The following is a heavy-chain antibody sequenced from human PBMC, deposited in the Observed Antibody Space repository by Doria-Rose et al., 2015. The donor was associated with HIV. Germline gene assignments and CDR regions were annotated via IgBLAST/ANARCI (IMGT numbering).Heavy chain of an antibody. CDR3: ARIKSSRWYHKYYFDF. D-gene: IGHD6-13*01. CDR2: MFSDDER. Sequence: QVQLVQSGPVLVKPTETLTLTCTVSGVSLSSPGMGVSWIRQPPGKALEWLANMFSDDERSYTTSLKSRLTIARGTSKSQVFLTMTDMDPVDTATYYCARIKSSRWYHKYYFDFWGQGTLVIVSA. V-gene: IGHV2-26*01. CDR1: GVSLSSPGMG. J-gene: IGHJ4*02.